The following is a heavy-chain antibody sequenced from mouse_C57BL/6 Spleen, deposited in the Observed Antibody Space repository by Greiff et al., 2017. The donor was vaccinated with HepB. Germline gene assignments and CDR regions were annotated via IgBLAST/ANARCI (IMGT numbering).Heavy chain of an antibody. CDR3: ARSGGSWFAY. D-gene: IGHD3-1*01. CDR2: INPSSGYT. CDR1: GYTFTSYT. J-gene: IGHJ3*01. V-gene: IGHV1-4*01. Sequence: VQLQQSGAELARPGASVKMSCKASGYTFTSYTMHWVKQRPGQGLEWIGYINPSSGYTKYNQKFKDKATLTADKSSSTAYRQLSSLISEDSAVYYCARSGGSWFAYWGQGTLVTVSA.